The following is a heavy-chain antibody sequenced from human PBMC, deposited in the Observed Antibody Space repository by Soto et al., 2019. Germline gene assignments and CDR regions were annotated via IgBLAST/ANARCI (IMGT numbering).Heavy chain of an antibody. CDR1: GFTFNSYA. CDR3: ARDARYIRGWAVYYSFYAIDC. Sequence: QVQLVESGGGVVQPGRSLRRSCAVSGFTFNSYAVHWVGQAPGKGLQWVAVISYDGSSKYYADSVKGRFIFSRYSSRNTLYLQMNSLSAEDTGVYYCARDARYIRGWAVYYSFYAIDCWGQGTTVTVSS. J-gene: IGHJ6*01. CDR2: ISYDGSSK. D-gene: IGHD6-19*01. V-gene: IGHV3-30-3*01.